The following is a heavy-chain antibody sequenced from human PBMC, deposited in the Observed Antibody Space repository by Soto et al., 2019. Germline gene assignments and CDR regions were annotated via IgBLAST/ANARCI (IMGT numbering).Heavy chain of an antibody. CDR1: GFTFSRYW. J-gene: IGHJ2*01. D-gene: IGHD1-26*01. CDR2: INGDGSST. V-gene: IGHV3-74*01. Sequence: GGSLGLSCAASGFTFSRYWMYWVRQAPGKGLVWVSRINGDGSSTTYADSVKGRFTISRDNANNTLHLQMNSLRAEDTGLYYCASLGGISRIWYFDLWGRGTLVTVSS. CDR3: ASLGGISRIWYFDL.